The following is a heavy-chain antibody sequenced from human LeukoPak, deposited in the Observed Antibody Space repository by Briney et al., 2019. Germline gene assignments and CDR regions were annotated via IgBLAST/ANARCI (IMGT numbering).Heavy chain of an antibody. CDR1: GGSISSYY. D-gene: IGHD5-18*01. J-gene: IGHJ4*02. Sequence: SETLSLTCTVSGGSISSYYWSWIRQPPGKGLEWIGYIYYSGSTYYNPSLKSRVTISVDTSKNQFSLKLSSVTAADTAVYYCARGLLPRRGYSPTMGYWGQGTLVTVSS. V-gene: IGHV4-59*12. CDR3: ARGLLPRRGYSPTMGY. CDR2: IYYSGST.